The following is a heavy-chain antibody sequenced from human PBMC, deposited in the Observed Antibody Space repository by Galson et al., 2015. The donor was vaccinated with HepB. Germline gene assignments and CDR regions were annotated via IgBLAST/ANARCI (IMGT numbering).Heavy chain of an antibody. V-gene: IGHV3-48*01. J-gene: IGHJ5*02. Sequence: SLRLSCAASGFTFSTYNMNWVRQAPGKGLEWISYISATGPTIDYADSVKGRFTISRDSAKNSLYLQMSSLRAEDTAVYYCARDSRATFGEPNWFDPWGQGTLVIVSS. CDR2: ISATGPTI. D-gene: IGHD3-3*01. CDR1: GFTFSTYN. CDR3: ARDSRATFGEPNWFDP.